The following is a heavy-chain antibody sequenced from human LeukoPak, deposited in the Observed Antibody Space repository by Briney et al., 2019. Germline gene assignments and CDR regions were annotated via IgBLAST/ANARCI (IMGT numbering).Heavy chain of an antibody. CDR3: ARASVGATARINAFDI. Sequence: PGGSLRLSCAASGFTFSSYAMSWVRQAPGKGLEWVSAIGTAGDTYYPGSVKGRFTISRENAKNSLYLQMNSLRAEDTAVYYCARASVGATARINAFDIWGQGTMVTVSS. J-gene: IGHJ3*02. CDR1: GFTFSSYA. D-gene: IGHD1-26*01. V-gene: IGHV3-13*01. CDR2: IGTAGDT.